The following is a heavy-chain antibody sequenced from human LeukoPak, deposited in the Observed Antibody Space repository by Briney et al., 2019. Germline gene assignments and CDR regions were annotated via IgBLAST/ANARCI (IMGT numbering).Heavy chain of an antibody. CDR1: GESFSGYY. V-gene: IGHV4-34*01. CDR3: ARDNYDTSFDY. D-gene: IGHD3-22*01. CDR2: IHHNGSPEINQRWNT. Sequence: SETLSLTCAAYGESFSGYYWSWIRQTPGKGLEWIGEIHHNGSPEINQRWNTNYNPSLKSRVTISVDTSKNQFSLKVTSVTAADTAVYYCARDNYDTSFDYWGQGTLGTVSS. J-gene: IGHJ4*02.